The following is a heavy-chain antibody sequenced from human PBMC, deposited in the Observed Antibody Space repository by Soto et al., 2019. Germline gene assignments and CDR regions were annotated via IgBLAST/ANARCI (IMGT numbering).Heavy chain of an antibody. Sequence: QVQLEQSGAEVKKPGSSVKVSCKASGGNFRSEGISWVRQAPGHGLEWMGRIIPMFSTPHYAQKFQGRVTIIADESTTTVNMEMRGLTYEDTAVYYCSRAQFSDILTADDYGMDVWGQGTSVTVSS. CDR3: SRAQFSDILTADDYGMDV. J-gene: IGHJ6*02. CDR2: IIPMFSTP. D-gene: IGHD3-9*01. CDR1: GGNFRSEG. V-gene: IGHV1-69*18.